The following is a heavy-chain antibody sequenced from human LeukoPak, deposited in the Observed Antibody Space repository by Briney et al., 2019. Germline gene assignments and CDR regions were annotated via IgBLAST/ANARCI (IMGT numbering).Heavy chain of an antibody. D-gene: IGHD3-9*01. CDR3: AREVNILTGYYNFDY. J-gene: IGHJ4*02. V-gene: IGHV3-21*01. CDR2: ISSSSTYI. Sequence: GGSLRLSCAASGFTFSSYRMNWVRQAPGKGLEWVSSISSSSTYIYYADSVKGRFTISRDNAKNSLYLQMNSLRAEDTAVYYCAREVNILTGYYNFDYWGQGTLVTVSS. CDR1: GFTFSSYR.